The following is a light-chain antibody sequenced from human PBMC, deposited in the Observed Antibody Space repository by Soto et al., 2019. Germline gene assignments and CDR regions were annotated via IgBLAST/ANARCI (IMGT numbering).Light chain of an antibody. CDR2: GAS. CDR1: QSVSTS. CDR3: QQYGSSPPLT. Sequence: EIVLTQSPGTLSLSPGERATLSCRAGQSVSTSLAWYQQKPGQAPRLLIYGASSRATGIPDRFSGSGSGTDFTLTISRLEPEDFAVYYCQQYGSSPPLTFGGGAKVEIK. J-gene: IGKJ4*01. V-gene: IGKV3-20*01.